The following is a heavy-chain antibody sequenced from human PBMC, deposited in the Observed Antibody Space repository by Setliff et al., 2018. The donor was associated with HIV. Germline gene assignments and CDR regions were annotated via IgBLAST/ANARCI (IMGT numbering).Heavy chain of an antibody. CDR3: ASGSGSHYNSGDWYFDR. CDR2: IYYSGST. D-gene: IGHD3-10*01. J-gene: IGHJ2*01. CDR1: GGSISSGGYY. Sequence: PSETLSLTCTVSGGSISSGGYYWSWIRRHPGKGLEWIGYIYYSGSTYFNPSLKGRVAISVATSENQFSLILNSVTAADTAVYYCASGSGSHYNSGDWYFDRWGRGTLVTVSS. V-gene: IGHV4-31*03.